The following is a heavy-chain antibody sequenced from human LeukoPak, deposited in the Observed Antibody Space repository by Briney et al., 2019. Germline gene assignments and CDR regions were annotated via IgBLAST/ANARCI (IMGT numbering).Heavy chain of an antibody. Sequence: GGSLRLSCAASGFTYSSYAMSWLPQAPGRGRVWVSDFSGSGGSIYDTDSVKGRFTISRDNSKKTLYLQMNSLRGEDSAVYYCAKGVYYHDRSGYYSQVSYYFDYWGQGTLVTVSS. CDR2: FSGSGGSI. D-gene: IGHD3-22*01. J-gene: IGHJ4*02. CDR3: AKGVYYHDRSGYYSQVSYYFDY. CDR1: GFTYSSYA. V-gene: IGHV3-23*01.